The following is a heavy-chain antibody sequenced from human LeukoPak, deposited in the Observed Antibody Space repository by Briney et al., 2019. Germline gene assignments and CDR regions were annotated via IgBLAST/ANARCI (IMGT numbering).Heavy chain of an antibody. CDR2: ISDSGGGT. V-gene: IGHV3-23*01. Sequence: GGSLRLSCAASGFTFSSYAMSWVRQAPGKGLEWVSGISDSGGGTYYADSVKGRFTISRDNSKNMLYLQMNSLRAEDTAVYYCAKDSGLTMVRGVIITSPRVDAWGQGTLVTVSS. D-gene: IGHD3-10*01. CDR1: GFTFSSYA. J-gene: IGHJ4*02. CDR3: AKDSGLTMVRGVIITSPRVDA.